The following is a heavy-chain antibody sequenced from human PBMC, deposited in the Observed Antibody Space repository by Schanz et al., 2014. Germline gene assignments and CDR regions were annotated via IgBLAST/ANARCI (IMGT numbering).Heavy chain of an antibody. Sequence: QVQLVQSGAEVKKPGASVKVSCKASGYTFTSDSMHWVRQAPGQGLEWMGMINPSGGSTTYAQKFQGRVTMTRDTSTSTVYMELSSLRSDDTAVYYCARGGGPEDVFDIWGQGTMVTVSS. V-gene: IGHV1-46*01. CDR3: ARGGGPEDVFDI. CDR1: GYTFTSDS. D-gene: IGHD5-12*01. CDR2: INPSGGST. J-gene: IGHJ3*02.